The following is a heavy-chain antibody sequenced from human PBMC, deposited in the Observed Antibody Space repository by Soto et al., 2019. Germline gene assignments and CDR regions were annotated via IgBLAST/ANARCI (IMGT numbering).Heavy chain of an antibody. CDR3: ARVPHCNSTRCYSYFDL. D-gene: IGHD2-2*01. J-gene: IGHJ2*01. CDR2: VNSDGSST. V-gene: IGHV3-74*01. Sequence: VQLVESGGGLVQPGGSLRLSCTASGFTSSNYWIHWVRQAPGKGLVWVSRVNSDGSSTLYADSVKGRFTVSRDNGQNTLYLQMNSLRAEDTAVYYCARVPHCNSTRCYSYFDLWGRGTLVTVSS. CDR1: GFTSSNYW.